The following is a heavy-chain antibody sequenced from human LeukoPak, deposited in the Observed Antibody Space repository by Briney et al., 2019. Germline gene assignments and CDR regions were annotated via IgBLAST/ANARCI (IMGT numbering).Heavy chain of an antibody. CDR3: AKGGCSSWDYFDY. CDR2: IRYDGRNK. Sequence: GGSLRLSCAASGFIFSSYAMHWVRQAPGKGLDWVAFIRYDGRNKYYADSVKGRFTISRDNSKNTLYLQMNSLRAEDTAVYYCAKGGCSSWDYFDYWGQGTLVTCSS. D-gene: IGHD6-19*01. CDR1: GFIFSSYA. J-gene: IGHJ4*02. V-gene: IGHV3-30*02.